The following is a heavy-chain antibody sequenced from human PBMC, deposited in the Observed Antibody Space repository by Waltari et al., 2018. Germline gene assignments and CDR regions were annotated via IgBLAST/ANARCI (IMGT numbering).Heavy chain of an antibody. D-gene: IGHD1-26*01. CDR3: ARHFVGATFY. V-gene: IGHV4-39*01. J-gene: IGHJ4*02. Sequence: QLQLQESGPGLVKPSETLSLTCTVSGGSISSSSYYWGWIRQPPGKGLEWIGTIYYSGSTYYNPSLKSRITISVDTSKNQFSLKLSSVTGADTAVYYCARHFVGATFYWGQGTLVTVAS. CDR2: IYYSGST. CDR1: GGSISSSSYY.